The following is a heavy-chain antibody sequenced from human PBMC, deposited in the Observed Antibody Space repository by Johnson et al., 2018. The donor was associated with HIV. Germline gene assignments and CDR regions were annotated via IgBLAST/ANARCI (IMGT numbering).Heavy chain of an antibody. CDR2: ISYDESNK. J-gene: IGHJ3*02. CDR1: GFTFTSYA. CDR3: AKDLSRPTLNACDS. D-gene: IGHD4-11*01. V-gene: IGHV3-30*04. Sequence: QVQLVESGGGVVQPGRSLRLSCAASGFTFTSYAMHWVRQAPGQGLEWVAVISYDESNKYYADSVKGRYTISRDNSKNTLALQMNRLRVEDTAIYDFAKDLSRPTLNACDSWGQGTMVTVSS.